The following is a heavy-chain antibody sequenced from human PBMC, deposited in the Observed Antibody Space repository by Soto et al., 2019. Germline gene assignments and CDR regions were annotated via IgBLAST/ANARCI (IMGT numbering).Heavy chain of an antibody. Sequence: GGSLRLSCPGSGFTFSSYGMHWVRQAPGKGLEWVAVISYDGRNKYYADSVKGRFTISRDNSKNTLYLQINSLRAEDTAVYYCAKAGNWQQLVESYFDYWGQGTLVTVSS. V-gene: IGHV3-30*18. CDR1: GFTFSSYG. CDR3: AKAGNWQQLVESYFDY. CDR2: ISYDGRNK. J-gene: IGHJ4*02. D-gene: IGHD6-13*01.